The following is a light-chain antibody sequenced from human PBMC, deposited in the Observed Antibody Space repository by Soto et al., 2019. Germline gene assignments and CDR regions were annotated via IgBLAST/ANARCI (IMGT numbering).Light chain of an antibody. CDR3: SSYAVTNIFV. V-gene: IGLV2-8*01. Sequence: QSVLTQPPCASGSPVQSVTISCTGTSSDVGGYNYVSWYQQHPGKAPKVIIYEVSKRPSGVPDRFSGSKSGSTASLTVSGLQAEDEADYYCSSYAVTNIFVFGTGTKVTVL. J-gene: IGLJ1*01. CDR1: SSDVGGYNY. CDR2: EVS.